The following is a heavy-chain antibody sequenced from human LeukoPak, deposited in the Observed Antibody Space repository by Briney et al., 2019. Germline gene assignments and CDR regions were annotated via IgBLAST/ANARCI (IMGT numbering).Heavy chain of an antibody. CDR2: IYPGDSDT. V-gene: IGHV5-51*01. CDR3: ARLLPSAPGQWELSHEPFDY. J-gene: IGHJ4*02. D-gene: IGHD1-26*01. CDR1: GYSFISYW. Sequence: GESLKISCKGSGYSFISYWIGWVRQMPGKGLEWMGIIYPGDSDTRYSPSFQGQVTISADKSISTAYLQWSSLKASDTAMYYCARLLPSAPGQWELSHEPFDYWGQGTLVTVSS.